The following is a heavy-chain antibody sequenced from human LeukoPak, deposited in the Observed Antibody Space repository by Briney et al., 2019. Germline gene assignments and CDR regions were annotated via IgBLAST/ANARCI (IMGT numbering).Heavy chain of an antibody. Sequence: GESLKISCKGSGYSFSNYYIAWVRQMPGKGLEWVGIIYPGDSDTRYRPSFEGQVTISADKSISTAYLQWSSLKASDTAMYCCARPSGSGTVDDAFDIWGQGTMVTVSS. CDR1: GYSFSNYY. D-gene: IGHD6-19*01. V-gene: IGHV5-51*01. CDR3: ARPSGSGTVDDAFDI. CDR2: IYPGDSDT. J-gene: IGHJ3*02.